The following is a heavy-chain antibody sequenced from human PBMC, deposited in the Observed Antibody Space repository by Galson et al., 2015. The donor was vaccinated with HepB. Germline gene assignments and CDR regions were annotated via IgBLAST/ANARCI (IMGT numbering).Heavy chain of an antibody. J-gene: IGHJ6*02. CDR1: GYTFTSYG. D-gene: IGHD3-3*01. Sequence: SVKVSCKASGYTFTSYGISWVRQAPGQGLEWMGWISAYNGNTNYAQKLQGRVTMTTDTSTSTAYMELRSLKSDDTAVYYCARGIVRRITIFGVARRSGMDVWGQGTTVTVSS. CDR3: ARGIVRRITIFGVARRSGMDV. V-gene: IGHV1-18*04. CDR2: ISAYNGNT.